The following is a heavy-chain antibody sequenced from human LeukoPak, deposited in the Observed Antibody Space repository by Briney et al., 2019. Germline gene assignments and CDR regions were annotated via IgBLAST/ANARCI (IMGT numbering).Heavy chain of an antibody. CDR3: ATDRYYGSGSYYKFDY. D-gene: IGHD3-10*01. Sequence: SETLSPTCGVSGASFSGYYWSWIRQPPGKGLEWIGEINHSGGTNYNPSLKSRVTISVDTSKKQFSLKLRSVTAEDTAVYYCATDRYYGSGSYYKFDYWGQGILVTVSS. CDR1: GASFSGYY. V-gene: IGHV4-34*01. CDR2: INHSGGT. J-gene: IGHJ4*02.